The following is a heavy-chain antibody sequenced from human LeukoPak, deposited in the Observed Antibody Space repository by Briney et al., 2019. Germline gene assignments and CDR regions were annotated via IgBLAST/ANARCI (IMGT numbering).Heavy chain of an antibody. D-gene: IGHD3-22*01. CDR3: ARYYYDRSGYYSNWFDP. J-gene: IGHJ5*02. Sequence: NSSETLSLTCTVSGGSISNYWWSWIRQHPGKDLEWIGYMHYSGSTYYNPSLKSRVTISIDTSKNQFSLNLSSVTAADTAVYYCARYYYDRSGYYSNWFDPWGQGTLVTVSS. CDR1: GGSISNYW. CDR2: MHYSGST. V-gene: IGHV4-59*12.